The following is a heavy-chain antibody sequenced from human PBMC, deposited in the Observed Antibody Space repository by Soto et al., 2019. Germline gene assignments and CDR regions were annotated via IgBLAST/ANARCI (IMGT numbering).Heavy chain of an antibody. J-gene: IGHJ6*03. Sequence: QGQLQESVPGLVRPSETLSLTCTVSGASITSYYWSWIRQSSGKGLEWIGYIHYSGSTNYNPSLESRVTMSIDTSESQFSLRLRSVTAADTAVYYCARLDYYYYLDVWGKGTAVTVSS. CDR1: GASITSYY. V-gene: IGHV4-59*12. CDR2: IHYSGST. CDR3: ARLDYYYYLDV.